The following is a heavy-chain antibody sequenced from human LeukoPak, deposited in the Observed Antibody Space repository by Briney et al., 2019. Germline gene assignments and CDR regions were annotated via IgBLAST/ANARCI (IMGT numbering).Heavy chain of an antibody. Sequence: PGGSLRLSCAASGFTFSSYGMHWVRQAPGKGLEWVAVISYGGSNKYYTDSVKGRFTISRDNSKNTLYLQMNSLRPEDTAVYYCASDSGFSFGGTFEYWGQGTLVTVSS. V-gene: IGHV3-30*03. J-gene: IGHJ4*02. CDR2: ISYGGSNK. CDR1: GFTFSSYG. CDR3: ASDSGFSFGGTFEY. D-gene: IGHD5-18*01.